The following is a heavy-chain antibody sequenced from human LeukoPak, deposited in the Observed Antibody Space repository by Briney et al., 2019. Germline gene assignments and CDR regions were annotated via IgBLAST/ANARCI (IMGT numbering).Heavy chain of an antibody. CDR1: GYPFTTYE. CDR2: VHPDTGYA. Sequence: ASVKVSCKTSGYPFTTYEINWVRQAAGQGLEWMGWVHPDTGYADYAQKFQGRVTMTSDTSISTAYMELSSLRSEDTAVYYCARRATSTFDYWGQGTLVTVSS. V-gene: IGHV1-8*01. CDR3: ARRATSTFDY. D-gene: IGHD2/OR15-2a*01. J-gene: IGHJ4*02.